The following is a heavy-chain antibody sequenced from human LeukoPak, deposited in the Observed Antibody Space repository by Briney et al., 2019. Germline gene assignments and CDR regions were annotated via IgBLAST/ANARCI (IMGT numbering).Heavy chain of an antibody. J-gene: IGHJ4*02. CDR1: GGSISSYY. Sequence: SETLSLTCTVCGGSISSYYWSWIRQPPGKGLEWIGYIYYSGSTNYNRSLKSRVTISVDTSKNQFSLKLSSVTAADTAVYYCARGYGSGSYYPDWGQGTLVTVSS. V-gene: IGHV4-59*01. CDR3: ARGYGSGSYYPD. CDR2: IYYSGST. D-gene: IGHD3-10*01.